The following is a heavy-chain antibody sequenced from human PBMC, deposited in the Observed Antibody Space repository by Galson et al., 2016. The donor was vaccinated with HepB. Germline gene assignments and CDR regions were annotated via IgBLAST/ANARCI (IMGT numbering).Heavy chain of an antibody. CDR2: ITWNSGSK. V-gene: IGHV3-9*01. Sequence: VSSITWNSGSKGYADSVKGRFTISRDNAKNSLYLQMNSLRPEDTALYYCAKGFYGDFPSWFDPWGQGTLVTVSS. CDR3: AKGFYGDFPSWFDP. D-gene: IGHD4-17*01. J-gene: IGHJ5*02.